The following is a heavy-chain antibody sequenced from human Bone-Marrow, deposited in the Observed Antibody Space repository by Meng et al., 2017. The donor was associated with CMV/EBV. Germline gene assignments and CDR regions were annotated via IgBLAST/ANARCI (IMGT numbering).Heavy chain of an antibody. V-gene: IGHV4-34*01. D-gene: IGHD3-16*01. CDR3: ARESNAWGWFDP. CDR1: GGSFSGYY. CDR2: INHSGST. J-gene: IGHJ5*02. Sequence: GSLRLSCAVYGGSFSGYYWSWIRQPPGKGLEWIGEINHSGSTNYNPSLKSRVTTSVDTSKNQFSLKLSSVTAADTAVYYCARESNAWGWFDPWGQGTLVTFSS.